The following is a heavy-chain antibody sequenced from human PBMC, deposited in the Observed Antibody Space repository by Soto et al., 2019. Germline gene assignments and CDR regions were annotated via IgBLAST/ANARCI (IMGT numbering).Heavy chain of an antibody. CDR3: ARDKVVITSHGYYYGMDV. CDR2: INPNSGGT. V-gene: IGHV1-2*04. D-gene: IGHD3-22*01. Sequence: ASVKVSCKASGYTFTGYYMHWVRQAPGQGLGWMGWINPNSGGTNYAQKFQGWVTMTRDTSISTAYMELSRLRSDDTAVYYCARDKVVITSHGYYYGMDVWGQGTTVTVSS. J-gene: IGHJ6*02. CDR1: GYTFTGYY.